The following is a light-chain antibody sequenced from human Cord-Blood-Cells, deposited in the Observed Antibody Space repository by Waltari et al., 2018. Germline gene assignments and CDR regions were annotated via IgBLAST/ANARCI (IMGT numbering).Light chain of an antibody. J-gene: IGKJ4*01. CDR1: QGISNY. Sequence: DIQMTQSPSSLSASVGDRVTITCRESQGISNYLAWYQQKPGKVPKLLIYAASTLQSGFPSRFSGSGSGTDFTLTISSLQPEDVATYYCQKYNSAPPTFGGGTKVKIK. V-gene: IGKV1-27*01. CDR3: QKYNSAPPT. CDR2: AAS.